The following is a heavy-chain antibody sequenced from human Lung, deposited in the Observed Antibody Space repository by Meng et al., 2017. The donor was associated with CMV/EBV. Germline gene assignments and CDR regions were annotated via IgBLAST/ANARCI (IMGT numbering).Heavy chain of an antibody. Sequence: SXAASGFTSSNYAINWVRQAPGKGLEWVSAISGTGATTYYADSVRGRFTISRDNSKNSVHLQMNSLRAEDTAMYYCAKTSAAARVYYFDYWGPGXLVTVSS. V-gene: IGHV3-23*01. CDR2: ISGTGATT. CDR3: AKTSAAARVYYFDY. J-gene: IGHJ4*02. D-gene: IGHD6-13*01. CDR1: GFTSSNYA.